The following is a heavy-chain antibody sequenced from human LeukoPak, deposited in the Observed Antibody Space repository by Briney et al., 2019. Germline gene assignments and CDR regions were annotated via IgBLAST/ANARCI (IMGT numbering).Heavy chain of an antibody. CDR2: IYYSGIT. CDR3: AGDAMGESSAYHPFDY. CDR1: GGSISSSSYY. V-gene: IGHV4-39*07. J-gene: IGHJ5*01. Sequence: SETLSLTCTVSGGSISSSSYYWGWIRQPPGKGLEWIGSIYYSGITYYNPSLRGRVTISVDTSKNQLSLKLTSVTAADTAVYYCAGDAMGESSAYHPFDYWGQGTPVTVSS. D-gene: IGHD3-22*01.